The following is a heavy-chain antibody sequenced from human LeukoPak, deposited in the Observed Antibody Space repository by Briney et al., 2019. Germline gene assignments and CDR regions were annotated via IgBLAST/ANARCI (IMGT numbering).Heavy chain of an antibody. CDR1: GYPLTNYG. V-gene: IGHV1-8*03. Sequence: ASVKVSCKASGYPLTNYGLKRVRQATGQGVEGMGWVSPNSANTGFAQKFQGRVTITRNTSISTAYMELSSLTSEDTAVYYCARGDKYSAYADWGQGTLVTVSS. CDR2: VSPNSANT. J-gene: IGHJ4*02. D-gene: IGHD4-11*01. CDR3: ARGDKYSAYAD.